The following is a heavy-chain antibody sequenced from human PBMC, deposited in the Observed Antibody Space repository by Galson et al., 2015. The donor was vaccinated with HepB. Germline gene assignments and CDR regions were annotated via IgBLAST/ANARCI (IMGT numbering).Heavy chain of an antibody. CDR1: GYTFTSYA. CDR3: ASGESYYYYYMDV. CDR2: INTNTGNP. Sequence: SVKVSCKASGYTFTSYAMNWVRQAPGQGLEWMGWINTNTGNPTYAQGFTGRFVFSLDTSVSTAYLQISSLKAEDTAVYYCASGESYYYYYMDVWGKGTTVTVSS. V-gene: IGHV7-4-1*02. D-gene: IGHD3-10*01. J-gene: IGHJ6*03.